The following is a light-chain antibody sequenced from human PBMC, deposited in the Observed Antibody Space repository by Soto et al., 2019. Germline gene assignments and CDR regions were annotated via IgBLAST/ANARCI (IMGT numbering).Light chain of an antibody. CDR3: QQYNNKPPVT. CDR1: QSVSSN. V-gene: IGKV3-15*01. CDR2: GAS. J-gene: IGKJ1*01. Sequence: VLTQYPATISVSHGERATLSCRASQSVSSNLAWYQQTPGQAPRLLIYGASTRATGIPARFSGSGSGTEFTLAISSRQSDDFTAKYYQQYNNKPPVTFGQGTKVDIK.